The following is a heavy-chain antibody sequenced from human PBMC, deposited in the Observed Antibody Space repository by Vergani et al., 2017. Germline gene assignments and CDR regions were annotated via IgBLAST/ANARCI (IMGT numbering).Heavy chain of an antibody. Sequence: QVKLQESGPGLVKPSETLSLTCTVSGASVNSYYWSWIRQPPGKGLEWMGYVSFRGDTLYYPSVKGRMTISLNTSSNQFSLYLTSVTAADTAVYYCARDQAYYYDSSGYYYAHFDYWGQGTLVTVSS. CDR1: GASVNSYY. CDR3: ARDQAYYYDSSGYYYAHFDY. CDR2: VSFRGDT. D-gene: IGHD3-22*01. J-gene: IGHJ4*02. V-gene: IGHV4-59*02.